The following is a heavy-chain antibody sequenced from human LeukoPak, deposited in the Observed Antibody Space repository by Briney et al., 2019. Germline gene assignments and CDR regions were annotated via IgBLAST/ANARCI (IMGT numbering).Heavy chain of an antibody. CDR1: GFTFSSYA. J-gene: IGHJ4*02. V-gene: IGHV3-30-3*01. Sequence: EGSLRLSCAASGFTFSSYAMHWVRQAPGKGLEWVAVISYDGSYKYYADSVKGRFTIPRDNSKNTLYLQMNSLRAEDTALYYCARTDGSYRSHLDYWGQGTLVAVSS. CDR2: ISYDGSYK. CDR3: ARTDGSYRSHLDY. D-gene: IGHD3-10*01.